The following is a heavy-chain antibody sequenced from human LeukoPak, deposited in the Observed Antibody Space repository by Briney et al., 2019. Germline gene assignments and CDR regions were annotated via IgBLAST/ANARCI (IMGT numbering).Heavy chain of an antibody. J-gene: IGHJ5*02. D-gene: IGHD6-13*01. Sequence: SETLSLTCTVSGGSISSSSYYWGWIRQPPGTGLEWIGSIYYSGSTYYNPSLKSRVTISVDTSKNQFSLKLSSVTAADTAVYYCARVGGGSSWTGWFDPWGQGTLVTVSS. CDR1: GGSISSSSYY. V-gene: IGHV4-39*07. CDR3: ARVGGGSSWTGWFDP. CDR2: IYYSGST.